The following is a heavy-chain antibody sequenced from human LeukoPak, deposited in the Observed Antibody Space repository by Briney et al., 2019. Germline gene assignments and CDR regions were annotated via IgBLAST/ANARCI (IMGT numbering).Heavy chain of an antibody. CDR1: GGSFSGYY. J-gene: IGHJ5*02. D-gene: IGHD3-10*01. V-gene: IGHV4-34*01. CDR3: ASGNYGSGSYRPRGNWFDP. Sequence: PSVTLSLTCAVYGGSFSGYYWSWIRQPPGKGLEWIGEINHSGSTNYNPSLKSRVTISVDTSKNQFSLKLSSVTAADTAVYYCASGNYGSGSYRPRGNWFDPWGQGTLVTVSS. CDR2: INHSGST.